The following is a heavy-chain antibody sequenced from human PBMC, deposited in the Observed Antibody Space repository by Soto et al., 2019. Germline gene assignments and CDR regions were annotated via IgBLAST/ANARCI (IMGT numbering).Heavy chain of an antibody. Sequence: QVQLQESGPGLVKPSDTLSLTCAVSGYSISSSNWWGWIRQPPGKGLEWMGYIYYSGTTYYNPTLKRRVTMSVDTSKNQCSLKLTSVTAVDTAVYYCVRREIHGPIDYWGQGTLVTVSS. CDR1: GYSISSSNW. D-gene: IGHD1-26*01. V-gene: IGHV4-28*01. J-gene: IGHJ4*02. CDR2: IYYSGTT. CDR3: VRREIHGPIDY.